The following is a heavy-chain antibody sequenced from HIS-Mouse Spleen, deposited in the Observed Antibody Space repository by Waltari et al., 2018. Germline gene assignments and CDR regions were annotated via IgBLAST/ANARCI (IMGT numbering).Heavy chain of an antibody. CDR1: GFAFSSYG. CDR3: AKDQRVVGARGAFDI. Sequence: QVQLVESGGGVVQPGRSLRLSCAASGFAFSSYGMHWVRQASGKGLEWVAVISYDGSNKYYADSVKGRFTISRDNSKNTLYLQMNSLRAEDTAVYYCAKDQRVVGARGAFDIWGQGTMVTVSS. V-gene: IGHV3-30*18. D-gene: IGHD1-26*01. CDR2: ISYDGSNK. J-gene: IGHJ3*02.